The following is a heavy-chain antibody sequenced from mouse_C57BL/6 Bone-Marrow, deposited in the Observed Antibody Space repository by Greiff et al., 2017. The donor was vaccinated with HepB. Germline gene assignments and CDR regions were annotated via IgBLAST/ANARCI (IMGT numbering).Heavy chain of an antibody. Sequence: EVMLVESGGGLVKPGGSLKLSCAASGFTFSSYAMSWVRQTPEKRLEWVATISDGGSYTYYPDNVKGRFTISRDNAKNNLYLQMSHLKSEDTAMYYCARGGDVRYFDYWGQGTTLTVSS. CDR3: ARGGDVRYFDY. D-gene: IGHD3-3*01. V-gene: IGHV5-4*03. CDR1: GFTFSSYA. CDR2: ISDGGSYT. J-gene: IGHJ2*01.